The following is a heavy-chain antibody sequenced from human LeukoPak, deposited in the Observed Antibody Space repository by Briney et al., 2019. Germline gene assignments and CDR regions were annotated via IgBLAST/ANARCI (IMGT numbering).Heavy chain of an antibody. CDR1: GFTFSSYA. CDR3: ARGAEFGESEYFFDY. V-gene: IGHV3-30*04. Sequence: GGSLRLSCAASGFTFSSYAMHWVRQAPGKGLEWVAVISYDGSNKYYADSVKGRFTISRDNSKNTLYLQMNSLRAEDTAVYYCARGAEFGESEYFFDYWGQGALVTVSS. J-gene: IGHJ4*02. D-gene: IGHD3-10*01. CDR2: ISYDGSNK.